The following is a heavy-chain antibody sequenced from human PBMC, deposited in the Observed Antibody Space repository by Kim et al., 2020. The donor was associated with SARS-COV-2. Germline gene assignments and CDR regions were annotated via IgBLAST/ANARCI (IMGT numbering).Heavy chain of an antibody. D-gene: IGHD3-3*01. Sequence: GGSLRLSCAASGFTFSSYEMNWVRQAPGKGLEWVSYISSSGSTIYYADSVKGRFTISRDNAKNSLYLQMNSLRAEDTAVYYCARGSGGGVLRFLEWLSYYYYGMAVWGQGTTVTAS. CDR3: ARGSGGGVLRFLEWLSYYYYGMAV. J-gene: IGHJ6*02. CDR2: ISSSGSTI. CDR1: GFTFSSYE. V-gene: IGHV3-48*03.